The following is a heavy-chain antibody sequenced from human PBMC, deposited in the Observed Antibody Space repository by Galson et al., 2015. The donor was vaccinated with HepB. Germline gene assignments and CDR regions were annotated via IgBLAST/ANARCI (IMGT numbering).Heavy chain of an antibody. J-gene: IGHJ4*02. CDR2: FDPEDGET. Sequence: SVKVSCKVSGYTLTELSMHWVRQAPGKGLEWMGGFDPEDGETIYAQKFQGRVTMTEDTSTDTAYMELSSLRSEDTAVYYCAAGGSSGWYPAPFDYWGQGTLVTVSS. V-gene: IGHV1-24*01. CDR1: GYTLTELS. CDR3: AAGGSSGWYPAPFDY. D-gene: IGHD6-19*01.